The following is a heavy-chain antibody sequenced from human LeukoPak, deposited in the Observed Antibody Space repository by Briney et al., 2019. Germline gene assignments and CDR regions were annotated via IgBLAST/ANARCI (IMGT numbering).Heavy chain of an antibody. V-gene: IGHV3-7*04. CDR1: GFTFSNCW. J-gene: IGHJ4*02. Sequence: SGGSLRLSCVASGFTFSNCWMTWVRQAPGKGLEWVANIKQDRSDKFYVDSVKGRFTISRDNAKNSLYLQMNSLRAEDTAVYYCARDRPYYYFDYWGQGTLVTVSS. CDR3: ARDRPYYYFDY. D-gene: IGHD1-26*01. CDR2: IKQDRSDK.